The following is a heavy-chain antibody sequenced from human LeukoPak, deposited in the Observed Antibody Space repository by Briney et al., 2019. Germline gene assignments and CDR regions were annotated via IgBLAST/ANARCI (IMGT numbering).Heavy chain of an antibody. D-gene: IGHD6-13*01. CDR3: ARDHSSTGY. Sequence: GGSLRLSCAASGFTFSSYAMHWVRQAPGKGLEWVAVISHDGSNKYYADSVKGRFTISRDNSKNTLYLQMNSLRAEDTAVYYCARDHSSTGYWGQGTLVTVSS. J-gene: IGHJ4*02. CDR2: ISHDGSNK. CDR1: GFTFSSYA. V-gene: IGHV3-30*04.